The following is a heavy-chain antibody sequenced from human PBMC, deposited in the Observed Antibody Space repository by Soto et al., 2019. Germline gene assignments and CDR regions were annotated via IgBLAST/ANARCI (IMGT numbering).Heavy chain of an antibody. CDR3: AREKYSSSALDY. V-gene: IGHV4-59*01. CDR2: MYNTGST. D-gene: IGHD6-6*01. CDR1: GGSISRYY. Sequence: PSETLSLTCTVSGGSISRYYWSWIRQPPGKGLEWIGYMYNTGSTVYNPSFKSRVTISVDTSKNQFSLKLSSVTAADTAVYYCAREKYSSSALDYWGQGTLVTVYS. J-gene: IGHJ4*02.